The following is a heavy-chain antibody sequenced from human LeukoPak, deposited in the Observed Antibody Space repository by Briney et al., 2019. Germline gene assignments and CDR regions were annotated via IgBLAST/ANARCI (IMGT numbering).Heavy chain of an antibody. CDR3: ATGVHGIAAAGDYYFDY. CDR2: IYHSGRT. D-gene: IGHD6-13*01. Sequence: SGTLSLTCTVSGGSISSSNWWSWVRQPPGKGLEWIGEIYHSGRTNYNPSLKSRVTISVDKSKNQFSLKLSSVTAADTAVYYCATGVHGIAAAGDYYFDYWGQGTLVTVSS. J-gene: IGHJ4*02. CDR1: GGSISSSNW. V-gene: IGHV4-4*02.